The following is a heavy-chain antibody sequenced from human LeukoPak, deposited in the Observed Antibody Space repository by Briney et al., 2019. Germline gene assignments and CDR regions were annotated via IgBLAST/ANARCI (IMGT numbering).Heavy chain of an antibody. V-gene: IGHV3-23*01. CDR3: ANTEQWLPPPPHFDY. Sequence: GGSLRLSCAASGFTFSSYAMSWVRQGPRKGLEWGSAISGSGGRTYYAASVKGRFTISRDNSKNTLYLQMNSLRAEDTAVYYCANTEQWLPPPPHFDYWGQGTLVTVSS. CDR2: ISGSGGRT. CDR1: GFTFSSYA. J-gene: IGHJ4*02. D-gene: IGHD6-19*01.